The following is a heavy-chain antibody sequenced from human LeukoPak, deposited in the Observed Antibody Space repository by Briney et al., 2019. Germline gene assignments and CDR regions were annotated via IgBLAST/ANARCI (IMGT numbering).Heavy chain of an antibody. CDR2: ISAYNGNT. CDR1: GYTFTSYG. J-gene: IGHJ6*02. Sequence: ASVKVSCKASGYTFTSYGISWVRQAPGQGLGWMGWISAYNGNTNYAQKLQGRVTMTTDTSTSTAYMELRSLRSDDTAVYYCARDVLRFLEWLLPSGDYYYGMDVWGQGTTVTVSS. CDR3: ARDVLRFLEWLLPSGDYYYGMDV. V-gene: IGHV1-18*01. D-gene: IGHD3-3*01.